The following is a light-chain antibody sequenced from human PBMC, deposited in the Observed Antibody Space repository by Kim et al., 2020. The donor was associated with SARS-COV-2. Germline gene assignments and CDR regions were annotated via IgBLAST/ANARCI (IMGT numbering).Light chain of an antibody. CDR1: QSVSSSY. V-gene: IGKV3-20*01. CDR3: QQYGSLWT. J-gene: IGKJ1*01. CDR2: GAS. Sequence: EIVLTQSPGTLSLSPGERATLSCRASQSVSSSYLAWYQQKPGQAPRLLIYGASSRATGIPDRFSGSGSGTDFTLTISRLEPEDLAVYYCQQYGSLWTFGQGTKVDIK.